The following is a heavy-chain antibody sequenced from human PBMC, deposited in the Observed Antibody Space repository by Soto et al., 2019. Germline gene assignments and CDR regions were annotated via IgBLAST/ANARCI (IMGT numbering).Heavy chain of an antibody. D-gene: IGHD3-3*01. J-gene: IGHJ2*01. V-gene: IGHV3-7*03. Sequence: VGSLRLSCATSGFTLSNFWMTWVRQAPGKGLEWVATIKEEGHEGYFVDSVRGRFTISRDNAENSVYLQMNSLRAEDTAVYYCASSGGYYDFWSGYYKGDWYFDLWGRGTLVTVSS. CDR3: ASSGGYYDFWSGYYKGDWYFDL. CDR1: GFTLSNFW. CDR2: IKEEGHEG.